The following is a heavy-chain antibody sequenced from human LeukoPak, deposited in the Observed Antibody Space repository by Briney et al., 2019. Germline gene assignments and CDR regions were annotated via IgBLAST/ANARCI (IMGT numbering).Heavy chain of an antibody. J-gene: IGHJ3*02. Sequence: PGGSLRLSCAAPGFTFGEYAMNWVRQAPGKGLEWVSLISGDGGVTYYADSVKGRFTISRDNSKNSVYLQMNSLRPEDTALYYCAKSVSPPDASDIWGQGTMVTASS. V-gene: IGHV3-43*02. CDR3: AKSVSPPDASDI. CDR1: GFTFGEYA. CDR2: ISGDGGVT.